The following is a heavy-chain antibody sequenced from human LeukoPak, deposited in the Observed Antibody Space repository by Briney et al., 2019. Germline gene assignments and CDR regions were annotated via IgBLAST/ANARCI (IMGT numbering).Heavy chain of an antibody. V-gene: IGHV3-23*01. Sequence: GGSLRLSCAASGFTFSSYAMSWVRQAPGKGLEWVSAISGSGGSTYYADPVKGRFTISRDNSKNTLYLQMNSLRAEDTAVYYCAKDRVRFGELSPVDYWGQGTLVTVSS. CDR2: ISGSGGST. CDR1: GFTFSSYA. J-gene: IGHJ4*02. CDR3: AKDRVRFGELSPVDY. D-gene: IGHD3-10*01.